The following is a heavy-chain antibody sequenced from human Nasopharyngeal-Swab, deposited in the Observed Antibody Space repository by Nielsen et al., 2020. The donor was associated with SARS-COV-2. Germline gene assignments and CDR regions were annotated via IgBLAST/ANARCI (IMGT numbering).Heavy chain of an antibody. Sequence: GESLKISCAASGFTFSSYAMHWVRQAPGKGLEWVAVISYDGSNKYYADSVKGRFTISRDNSKNTLYLQMNSLRAEDTAVYYCAKRSRGLYGDYGHWGQGTLVTVSS. CDR3: AKRSRGLYGDYGH. J-gene: IGHJ4*02. CDR1: GFTFSSYA. V-gene: IGHV3-30-3*02. CDR2: ISYDGSNK. D-gene: IGHD4-17*01.